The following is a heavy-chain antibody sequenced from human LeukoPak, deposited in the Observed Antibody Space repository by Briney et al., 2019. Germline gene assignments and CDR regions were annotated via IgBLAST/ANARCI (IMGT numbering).Heavy chain of an antibody. CDR3: ARGPPRRPQQWLVSGYFDY. D-gene: IGHD6-19*01. CDR2: IYYSGST. J-gene: IGHJ4*02. CDR1: GGSISSYY. Sequence: SETLSLTCTVSGGSISSYYWSWIRQPPGKGLEWIGYIYYSGSTNYNPSLKSRVTISVDTSKNQFSLKLSSVTAADTAVYYCARGPPRRPQQWLVSGYFDYWGQGTLVTVSS. V-gene: IGHV4-59*12.